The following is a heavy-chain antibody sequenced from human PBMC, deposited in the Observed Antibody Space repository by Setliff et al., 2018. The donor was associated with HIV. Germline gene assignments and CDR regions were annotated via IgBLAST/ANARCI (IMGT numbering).Heavy chain of an antibody. J-gene: IGHJ4*02. V-gene: IGHV4-39*07. CDR1: GGSFIGSSFQ. CDR3: ARGPPFAY. Sequence: SETLSLTCSVSGGSFIGSSFQSTWIRQTPGKGLEWIADIAYSGTTMYTNYNPSLESRVIISEDTSRDQFFLKLTSVTADDTGIYYCARGPPFAYWGQGLLGTVS. CDR2: IAYSGTTMYT.